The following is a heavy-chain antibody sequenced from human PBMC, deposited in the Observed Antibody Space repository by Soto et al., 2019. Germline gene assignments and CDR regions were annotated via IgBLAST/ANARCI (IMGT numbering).Heavy chain of an antibody. J-gene: IGHJ4*02. D-gene: IGHD6-19*01. Sequence: GGSLRLSCAASGFTFSSYVMSWVRQAPGKGLEWVSAISGSGGSTYYADSVKGRFTISRDNSKNTLYLQMNSLRAEDTAVYYCAKDLSSTEWLAFDYWGQGTLVTVSS. CDR3: AKDLSSTEWLAFDY. V-gene: IGHV3-23*01. CDR1: GFTFSSYV. CDR2: ISGSGGST.